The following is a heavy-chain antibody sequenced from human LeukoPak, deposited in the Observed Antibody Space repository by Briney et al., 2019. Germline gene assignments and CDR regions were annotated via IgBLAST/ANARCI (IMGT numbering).Heavy chain of an antibody. J-gene: IGHJ3*02. CDR2: IYPGDSDT. V-gene: IGHV5-51*01. CDR1: GYSFTSYW. Sequence: KPGESLKISCKGSGYSFTSYWIGWVRQMPGKGLEWMGIIYPGDSDTRYSPSFQGQVTMSADKSISTAYLQWSSLKASDTAMYYCARSYGSGSYGGAFDIWGQGTMVTVSS. D-gene: IGHD3-10*01. CDR3: ARSYGSGSYGGAFDI.